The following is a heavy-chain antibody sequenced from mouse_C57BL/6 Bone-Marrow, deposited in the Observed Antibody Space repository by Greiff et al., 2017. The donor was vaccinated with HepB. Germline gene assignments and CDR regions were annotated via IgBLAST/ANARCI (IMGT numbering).Heavy chain of an antibody. CDR1: GFTFSSYA. CDR2: ISDGGSYT. V-gene: IGHV5-4*03. CDR3: ARITTVVARDYAMDY. Sequence: EVKLVESGGGLVKPGGSLKLSCAASGFTFSSYAMSWVRQTPEKRLEWVATISDGGSYTYYPDNVKGRFTISRDNAKNNLYLQMSHLKSEDTAMYYCARITTVVARDYAMDYWCQGTSVTVSS. D-gene: IGHD1-1*01. J-gene: IGHJ4*01.